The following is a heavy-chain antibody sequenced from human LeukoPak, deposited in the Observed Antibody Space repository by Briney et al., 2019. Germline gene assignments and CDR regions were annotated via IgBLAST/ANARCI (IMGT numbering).Heavy chain of an antibody. D-gene: IGHD2-8*01. CDR3: ARDSMVYAISPRTPHFDY. CDR1: GFTFSSYW. V-gene: IGHV3-7*01. CDR2: IKQDGSEK. J-gene: IGHJ4*02. Sequence: GGSLRLSCAASGFTFSSYWMSWVRQAPGRGLERVANIKQDGSEKYYVDSVKGRFTISRDNAKNSLYLQMNSLRAEDTAVYYCARDSMVYAISPRTPHFDYWGQGTLVTVSS.